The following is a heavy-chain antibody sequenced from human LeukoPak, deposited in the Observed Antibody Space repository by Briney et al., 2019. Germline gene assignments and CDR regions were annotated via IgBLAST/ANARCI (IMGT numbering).Heavy chain of an antibody. J-gene: IGHJ4*02. D-gene: IGHD6-13*01. CDR2: IFPGDSDT. Sequence: GESLKISCTGSGYSFTIYWIGWVRQMPGKGLEWMGIIFPGDSDTRYSPSFQGQVTISADKSISSDYLQWSRLKASGTAMYYCARRLEVSGTMDYWGQGTLVTVSS. CDR1: GYSFTIYW. CDR3: ARRLEVSGTMDY. V-gene: IGHV5-51*01.